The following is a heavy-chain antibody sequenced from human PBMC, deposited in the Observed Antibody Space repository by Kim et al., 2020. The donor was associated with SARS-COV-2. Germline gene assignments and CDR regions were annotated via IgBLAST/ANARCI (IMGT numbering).Heavy chain of an antibody. Sequence: GGSLRLSCAASGFIFSNYVMTWVRQAPGKGLEWVSSIIGTGGGGTYYADSVKGRFIISRDNSKNTLYLQMNSLRAEDTAGYYCAIESNYYGSGSYSRRVDYLDYRDQEALVTFSS. V-gene: IGHV3-23*01. D-gene: IGHD3-10*01. CDR3: AIESNYYGSGSYSRRVDYLDY. CDR2: IIGTGGGGT. J-gene: IGHJ4*01. CDR1: GFIFSNYV.